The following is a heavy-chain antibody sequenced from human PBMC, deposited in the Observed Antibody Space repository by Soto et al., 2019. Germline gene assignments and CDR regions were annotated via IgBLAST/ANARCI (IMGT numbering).Heavy chain of an antibody. J-gene: IGHJ4*02. CDR1: GGSFSRYH. CDR3: ARGYGEEWPTGDF. Sequence: QVQLQQWGAGLLKPSETLSLTCTVYGGSFSRYHGNWIRQAPGKGLEWIGEIHHNGGTNYSPSLEGRVTISVDTSKKEFSLKLRSVNAADTAVYYCARGYGEEWPTGDFWGQGTLVTVSS. CDR2: IHHNGGT. D-gene: IGHD3-10*01. V-gene: IGHV4-34*01.